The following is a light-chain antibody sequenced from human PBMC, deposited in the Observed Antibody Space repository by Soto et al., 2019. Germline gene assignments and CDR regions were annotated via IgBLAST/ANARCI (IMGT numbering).Light chain of an antibody. V-gene: IGKV3-20*01. Sequence: EIVLTQSPGILSLSPGERATLSCRASQSGRDMYLAWYQQKPGQPPRLLIYGVSSRAYGIPDRFSGSGSGTDFTLTISRLEPEDFAVYYCQHYGYPQWTFGQGTKVDNK. CDR1: QSGRDMY. CDR3: QHYGYPQWT. J-gene: IGKJ1*01. CDR2: GVS.